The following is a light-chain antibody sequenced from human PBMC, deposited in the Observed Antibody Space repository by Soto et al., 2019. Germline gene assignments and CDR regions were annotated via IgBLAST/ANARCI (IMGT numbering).Light chain of an antibody. CDR2: KTS. CDR3: QQYKSFSLT. V-gene: IGKV1-5*03. Sequence: DIQMTQSPSTLSASVGDRVTITCRASQSIDSWLAWYRQKPGKAPNLLIYKTSNLESGVPSRFSGSGSGTEFSLTISSLQPDDFATYYCQQYKSFSLTFGGGTRVEVK. J-gene: IGKJ4*01. CDR1: QSIDSW.